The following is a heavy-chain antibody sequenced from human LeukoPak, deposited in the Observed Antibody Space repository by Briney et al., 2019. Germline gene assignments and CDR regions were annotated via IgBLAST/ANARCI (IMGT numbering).Heavy chain of an antibody. CDR1: GFTFSTYS. V-gene: IGHV3-21*01. Sequence: GGSLRLSCAASGFTFSTYSMNWVRQSPGKGLEWVSSISSSSSYIYYADSVKGRFTISRDNAKNSLYLQMNSLRVEDTAVYYCAKVAKYYYGSETYYFFEHWGQGTPVTASS. CDR3: AKVAKYYYGSETYYFFEH. J-gene: IGHJ4*02. D-gene: IGHD3-10*01. CDR2: ISSSSSYI.